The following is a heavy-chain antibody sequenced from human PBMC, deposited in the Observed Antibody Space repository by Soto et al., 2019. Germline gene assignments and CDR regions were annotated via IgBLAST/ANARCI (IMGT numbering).Heavy chain of an antibody. CDR3: ARGSLAARPRVYYYYYMDV. Sequence: ASVKVSCKASGYTFSHYAMHWVRLAPGQRLEWMGWISAYNGNTNYAQKLQGRVTMTTDTSTSTAYMELRSLRSDDTAVYYCARGSLAARPRVYYYYYMDVWGKGTTVTVSS. J-gene: IGHJ6*03. V-gene: IGHV1-18*01. CDR1: GYTFSHYA. D-gene: IGHD6-6*01. CDR2: ISAYNGNT.